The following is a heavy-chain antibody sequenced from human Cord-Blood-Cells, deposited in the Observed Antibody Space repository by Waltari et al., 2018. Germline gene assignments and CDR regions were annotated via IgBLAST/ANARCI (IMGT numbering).Heavy chain of an antibody. CDR2: IYTSGST. Sequence: QVQLQESGPGLVKPSETLSLTCTVSGGSISSYYSSWIRQPAGKGLEWIGRIYTSGSTNYNPSLKSRVTMSVDTSKNQFSLKLSSVTAADTAVYYCARGGYYYDSSGYYFDYWGQGTLVTVSS. V-gene: IGHV4-4*07. CDR1: GGSISSYY. D-gene: IGHD3-22*01. CDR3: ARGGYYYDSSGYYFDY. J-gene: IGHJ4*02.